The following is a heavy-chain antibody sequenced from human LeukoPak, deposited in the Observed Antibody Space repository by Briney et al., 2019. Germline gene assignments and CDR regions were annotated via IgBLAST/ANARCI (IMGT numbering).Heavy chain of an antibody. V-gene: IGHV5-51*01. D-gene: IGHD2-21*02. CDR2: IYPGDYET. CDR3: AIPPGYCGNDCSFDH. CDR1: GYSFINYW. Sequence: GESLKISCEGSGYSFINYWIGWVRQMPGKGLEGMGIIYPGDYETRYSPSFQGLVTISVDKSISTAYLQWSSLKASDTAMYYCAIPPGYCGNDCSFDHWGQGTLVTVSS. J-gene: IGHJ4*02.